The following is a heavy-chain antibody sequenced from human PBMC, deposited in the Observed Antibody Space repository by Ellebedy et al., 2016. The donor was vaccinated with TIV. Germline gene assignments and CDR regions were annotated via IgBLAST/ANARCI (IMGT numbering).Heavy chain of an antibody. D-gene: IGHD2-2*01. V-gene: IGHV4-34*01. CDR1: GGSFSGYY. Sequence: MPSETLSLTCAVYGGSFSGYYWSWIRQPPGKGLEWIGEINHSGSTSYDPSLKSRVTGSVDTSKNQFSLKLSSVTAADTAVYYCARGWHQLDSFDIWGQGTMVTVSS. CDR2: INHSGST. J-gene: IGHJ3*02. CDR3: ARGWHQLDSFDI.